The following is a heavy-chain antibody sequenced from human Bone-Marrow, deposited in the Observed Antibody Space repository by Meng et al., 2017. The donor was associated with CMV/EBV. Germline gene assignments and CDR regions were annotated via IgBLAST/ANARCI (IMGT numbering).Heavy chain of an antibody. V-gene: IGHV3-13*01. J-gene: IGHJ2*01. CDR1: GFTFSSYD. CDR3: ARMGDDSSGWYFDL. CDR2: IGTAGDT. Sequence: GESLKISCAASGFTFSSYDMHRVRQATGKGLEWVSAIGTAGDTYYPGSVKGRFTISRENAKNSLYLQMNSLRAGDTAVYYCARMGDDSSGWYFDLWGRGTLVTVSS. D-gene: IGHD3-22*01.